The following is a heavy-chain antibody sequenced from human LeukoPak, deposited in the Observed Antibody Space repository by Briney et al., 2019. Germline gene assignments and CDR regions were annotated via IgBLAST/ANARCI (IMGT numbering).Heavy chain of an antibody. D-gene: IGHD3-10*01. CDR3: AKEHAKGVGYYGSGSYYTLHGYMDV. CDR1: GFTFDDYA. J-gene: IGHJ6*03. Sequence: PGGSLRLSCAASGFTFDDYAMHWVRQAPGKGLEWVSLISWDGGSTYYADSVKGRFTISRDNSKNSLYLQMNSLRAEDTALYYCAKEHAKGVGYYGSGSYYTLHGYMDVWGKGTTVTVSS. CDR2: ISWDGGST. V-gene: IGHV3-43D*03.